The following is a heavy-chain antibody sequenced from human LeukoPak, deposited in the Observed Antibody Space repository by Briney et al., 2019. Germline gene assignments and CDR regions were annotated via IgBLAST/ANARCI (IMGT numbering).Heavy chain of an antibody. Sequence: SETLSLTCTVSGGSISTYYWSWIRQPPGKGLEWIGYIYYTGSTNYNPSLKSRVTISVDTSKNQFSLKLSSVTAADTAVYYCARRRYFYYMDVWGKGTTVTISS. J-gene: IGHJ6*03. CDR3: ARRRYFYYMDV. CDR1: GGSISTYY. V-gene: IGHV4-59*12. CDR2: IYYTGST.